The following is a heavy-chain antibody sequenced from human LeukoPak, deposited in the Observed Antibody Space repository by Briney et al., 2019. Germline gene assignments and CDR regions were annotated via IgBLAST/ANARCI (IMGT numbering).Heavy chain of an antibody. CDR1: GASISSSSYY. J-gene: IGHJ3*02. CDR2: IYHSGST. Sequence: SETLSLTCTVSGASISSSSYYWGWIRQPPGKGLEWIGSIYHSGSTYYNPSLKSRVTISVDTSKNQFSLKLSSVTAADTAVYYCASAPSSWYQQGAFDIWGQGTMVTVSS. V-gene: IGHV4-39*07. D-gene: IGHD6-13*01. CDR3: ASAPSSWYQQGAFDI.